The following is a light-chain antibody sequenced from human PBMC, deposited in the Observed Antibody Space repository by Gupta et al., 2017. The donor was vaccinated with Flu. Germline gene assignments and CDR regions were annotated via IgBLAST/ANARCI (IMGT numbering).Light chain of an antibody. J-gene: IGLJ3*02. V-gene: IGLV2-14*01. CDR1: SSDVGGYKY. Sequence: QSALTQPASVSGSPGPSITISCTGTSSDVGGYKYVSWYQQHPGKAPKLMIYEVTNRPSGVSNRFSGSKSGNTASLTISGLQADDEAEYYCSSYTSTSTWVFGGGTKLTVL. CDR3: SSYTSTSTWV. CDR2: EVT.